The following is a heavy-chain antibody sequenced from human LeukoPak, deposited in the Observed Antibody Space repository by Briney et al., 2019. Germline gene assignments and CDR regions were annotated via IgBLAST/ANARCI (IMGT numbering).Heavy chain of an antibody. J-gene: IGHJ4*02. CDR1: GFTFDDYA. Sequence: GGSLRLSCAASGFTFDDYAMHWVRQAPGKGLEWVSGISWNSGSIGYADSVKGRFTISRDNAKNSLYLQMNSQRAEDTALYYCAKIAAASYWGQGTLVTVSS. V-gene: IGHV3-9*01. D-gene: IGHD6-13*01. CDR2: ISWNSGSI. CDR3: AKIAAASY.